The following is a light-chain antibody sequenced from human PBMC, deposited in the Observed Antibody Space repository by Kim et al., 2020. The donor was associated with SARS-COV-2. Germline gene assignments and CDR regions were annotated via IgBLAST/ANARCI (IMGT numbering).Light chain of an antibody. CDR2: DVS. CDR3: CSYAGSYTYV. J-gene: IGLJ1*01. CDR1: SSDVGGYNY. Sequence: GQSVTISCTATSSDVGGYNYVSCYQQHPGKAPKLMIYDVSKRPSGVPDRFSGSKSGNTASLTISGLQAEDEADYYCCSYAGSYTYVFGTGTKVTVL. V-gene: IGLV2-11*01.